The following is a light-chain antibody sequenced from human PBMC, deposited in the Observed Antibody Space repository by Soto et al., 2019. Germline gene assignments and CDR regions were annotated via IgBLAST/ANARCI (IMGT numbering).Light chain of an antibody. J-gene: IGKJ1*01. CDR2: DAS. V-gene: IGKV3-15*01. CDR3: QQYNNWPRT. CDR1: QSVSGN. Sequence: EIVMTQSPATLSVSPGERATLSCRASQSVSGNLAWYQQKPGQAPRFLIYDASTRATGIPARFSGSGSGTEFTLTISSLQSEDCAVYYCQQYNNWPRTFGQGTKVEIK.